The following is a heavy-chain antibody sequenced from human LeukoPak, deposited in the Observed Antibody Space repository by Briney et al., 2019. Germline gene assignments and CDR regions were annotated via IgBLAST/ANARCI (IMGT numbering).Heavy chain of an antibody. V-gene: IGHV1-18*01. J-gene: IGHJ4*02. CDR1: GYIFTEYG. CDR2: ISAYNGNT. CDR3: ARHYRMDFNLDY. D-gene: IGHD3-16*02. Sequence: ASVKVSCKASGYIFTEYGITWVRQAPGQGLEWMGWISAYNGNTNYAQKLQGRVTMTTDTSTSTAYMELRSLRSDDTAVYYCARHYRMDFNLDYWGQGTLVTVSS.